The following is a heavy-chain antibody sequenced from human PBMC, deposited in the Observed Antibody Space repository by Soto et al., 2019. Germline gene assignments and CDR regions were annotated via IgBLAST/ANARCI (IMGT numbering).Heavy chain of an antibody. CDR3: AGMPYTSGLRFDP. CDR2: IYQSGVT. D-gene: IGHD6-19*01. J-gene: IGHJ5*02. V-gene: IGHV4-30-2*01. CDR1: GDSVSRGSYH. Sequence: PSETLSLTCTVSGDSVSRGSYHWSWIRQPPGRALQWIGFIYQSGVTSYNPSLASRVSISLDRSNNQCSLKLKSVTAADTAVYFCAGMPYTSGLRFDPWGPGTLVTVSS.